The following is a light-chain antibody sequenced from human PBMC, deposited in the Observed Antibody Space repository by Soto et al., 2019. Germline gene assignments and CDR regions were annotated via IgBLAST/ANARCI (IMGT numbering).Light chain of an antibody. J-gene: IGLJ2*01. CDR2: NNN. CDR3: AAWDDSLNGVL. Sequence: QSVLTQPPSASGTXGXRVXXXXSGSSSNIGSNPVHWYQQVPGTAPKLLIHNNNQRPSGVPARFSGSKSGTSASLAISGLQSEDEADYYCAAWDDSLNGVLFGGGTKLTVL. CDR1: SSNIGSNP. V-gene: IGLV1-44*01.